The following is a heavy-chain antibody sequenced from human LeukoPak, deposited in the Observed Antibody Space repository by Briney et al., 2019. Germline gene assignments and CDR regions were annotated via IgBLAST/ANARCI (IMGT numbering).Heavy chain of an antibody. CDR2: ISAYNGNT. Sequence: ASVKVSCKASGYTFTSYGISWVRQAPGQGLEWMGWISAYNGNTNYAQKLQGRVTMTTDTSTSTAYMELRSLRSDDTAVYYCARDSVVGLLEWLFGGYYYYGMDVWGQGTTVTVPS. V-gene: IGHV1-18*01. D-gene: IGHD3-3*01. CDR3: ARDSVVGLLEWLFGGYYYYGMDV. CDR1: GYTFTSYG. J-gene: IGHJ6*02.